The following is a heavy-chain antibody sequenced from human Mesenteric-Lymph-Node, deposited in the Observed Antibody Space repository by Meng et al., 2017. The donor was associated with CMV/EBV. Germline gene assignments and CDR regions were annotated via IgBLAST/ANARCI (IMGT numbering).Heavy chain of an antibody. CDR3: ARDGRNHFDSRGYVHDWFDP. V-gene: IGHV1-18*01. D-gene: IGHD3-22*01. CDR1: GYTFSKYG. CDR2: ISPHNDNR. J-gene: IGHJ5*02. Sequence: ASVKVSCKASGYTFSKYGISWVRQAPGQGLEWMGWISPHNDNRNYAQKFQGRVTMTTDISTSTAYLELRSLRSDDTAVYYCARDGRNHFDSRGYVHDWFDPWGQGTLVTVSS.